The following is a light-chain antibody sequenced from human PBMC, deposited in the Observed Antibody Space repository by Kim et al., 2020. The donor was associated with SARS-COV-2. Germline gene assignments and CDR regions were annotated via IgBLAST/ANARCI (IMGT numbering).Light chain of an antibody. CDR1: QTVSIN. Sequence: VFPGERATLSCRASQTVSINLAWYQQKPGQAPRLLIYDASTRATGIPARFSGSGSGTEFTLTISSLQSEDFAVYYCQQYNNWPPWTFGQGTKVE. V-gene: IGKV3-15*01. CDR3: QQYNNWPPWT. J-gene: IGKJ1*01. CDR2: DAS.